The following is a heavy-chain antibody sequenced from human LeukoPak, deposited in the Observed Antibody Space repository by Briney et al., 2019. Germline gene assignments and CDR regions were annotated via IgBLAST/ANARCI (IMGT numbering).Heavy chain of an antibody. CDR2: ISTSGST. V-gene: IGHV4-4*07. J-gene: IGHJ6*03. D-gene: IGHD1-26*01. CDR1: GGSISSYY. CDR3: ARAGWELPRPYYYYMDV. Sequence: SETLSLTCTVSGGSISSYYWSWIRQPAGKGLESIGHISTSGSTNYNPSLKSRVTISVDTSKNQFSLKLSSVTAADTAVYYCARAGWELPRPYYYYMDVWGKGTTVTVSS.